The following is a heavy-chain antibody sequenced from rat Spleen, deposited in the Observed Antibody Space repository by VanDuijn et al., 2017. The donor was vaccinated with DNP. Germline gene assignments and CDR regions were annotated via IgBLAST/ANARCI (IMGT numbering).Heavy chain of an antibody. CDR1: GFNFNGYW. CDR3: ARAQFTRMFDH. J-gene: IGHJ2*01. CDR2: VNEYNNIE. Sequence: EVKLVESGGGLVQPGRSLKLSCAASGFNFNGYWMGWVRQAPGKGLEWIGEVNEYNNIENYTPALKDKFTISRDNAQSTLYLQMSKLGSEDTAIYYCARAQFTRMFDHWGQGVMVTVSS. D-gene: IGHD1-4*01. V-gene: IGHV4-2*01.